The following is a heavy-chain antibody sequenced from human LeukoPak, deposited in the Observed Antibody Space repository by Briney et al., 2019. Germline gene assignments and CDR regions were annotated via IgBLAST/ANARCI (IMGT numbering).Heavy chain of an antibody. D-gene: IGHD3-10*01. V-gene: IGHV3-48*03. CDR2: ISSSGSTI. Sequence: GGSLRLSCAASGFTFSSYEMNWVRQAPGKGLEWVSYISSSGSTIYYADSVKGRFTISRDNAKNSLYLQMNSLRAEDTAVYYCAKDSLLWFGELNYYMDVWGKGTTVTVSS. J-gene: IGHJ6*03. CDR1: GFTFSSYE. CDR3: AKDSLLWFGELNYYMDV.